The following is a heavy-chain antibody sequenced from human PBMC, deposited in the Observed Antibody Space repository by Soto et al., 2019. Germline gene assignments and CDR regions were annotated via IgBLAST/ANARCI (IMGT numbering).Heavy chain of an antibody. CDR3: ARGANFDY. CDR1: GFTLSNDM. J-gene: IGHJ4*02. V-gene: IGHV3-74*01. Sequence: PGGSLRLSCAAYGFTLSNDMMHWVRLVPGKGLVWVSRINSDGTTTYYADSVKGRFTISRDNAKNTLFLQMNSLGVEDTAVYYCARGANFDYWGQGTLVTVSS. CDR2: INSDGTTT.